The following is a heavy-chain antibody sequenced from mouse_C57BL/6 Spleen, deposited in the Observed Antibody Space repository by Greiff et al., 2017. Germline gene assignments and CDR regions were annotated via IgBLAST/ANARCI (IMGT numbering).Heavy chain of an antibody. V-gene: IGHV1-82*01. J-gene: IGHJ4*01. CDR3: AGDGYAMDY. CDR2: IYPGDGDT. CDR1: GYAFSSSW. Sequence: VKLMESGPELVKPGASVKISCKASGYAFSSSWMNWVKQRPGKGLEWIGRIYPGDGDTNYNGKFKGKATLTADKSSSTAYMQLSSLTSEDSAVYFCAGDGYAMDYWGQGTSVTVSS. D-gene: IGHD2-3*01.